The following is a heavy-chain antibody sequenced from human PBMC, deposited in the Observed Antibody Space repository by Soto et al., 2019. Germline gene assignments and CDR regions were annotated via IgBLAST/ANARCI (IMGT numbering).Heavy chain of an antibody. CDR3: AKSRSQWLSSLHD. J-gene: IGHJ4*02. CDR2: IHPKSGST. D-gene: IGHD6-19*01. CDR1: GYTFSDEY. V-gene: IGHV1-2*02. Sequence: QAQLVQSGPEVKRPGSSFTVSCATSGYTFSDEYLHWVRQAPGHGLEWVAWIHPKSGSTFYAQQLQGRVSVTSDTASSTAYLEMTSLTSDDTAVYYCAKSRSQWLSSLHDWGQGSLITVSS.